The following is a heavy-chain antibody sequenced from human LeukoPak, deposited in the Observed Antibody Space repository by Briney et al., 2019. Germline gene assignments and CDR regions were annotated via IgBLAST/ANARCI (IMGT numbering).Heavy chain of an antibody. D-gene: IGHD3-22*01. CDR3: ARKSYYYDSSVYYNEYSFDY. CDR1: GGSISSYY. CDR2: IYTSGST. V-gene: IGHV4-4*09. Sequence: SETLSLTCTVSGGSISSYYWSWIRQPPGKGLEWIGYIYTSGSTNYNPSLKSRVTISVDTSKNQFSLKLSSVTAADTAVYYCARKSYYYDSSVYYNEYSFDYGAKGTLATVPS. J-gene: IGHJ4*02.